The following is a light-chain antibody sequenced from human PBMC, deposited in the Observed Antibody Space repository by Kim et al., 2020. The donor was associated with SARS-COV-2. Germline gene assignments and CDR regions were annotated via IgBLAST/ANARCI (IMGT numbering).Light chain of an antibody. J-gene: IGLJ3*02. V-gene: IGLV3-19*01. CDR3: NSRDNSGNHLV. CDR2: GKN. CDR1: SLRSYY. Sequence: SSELTQDPVVSVALGQTVMITCQGDSLRSYYASWYQQKPGQAPVLLFYGKNNRPSGIPDRFFGTSSGSTASLVITETQAQDEADYYCNSRDNSGNHLVFGGGTQLTVL.